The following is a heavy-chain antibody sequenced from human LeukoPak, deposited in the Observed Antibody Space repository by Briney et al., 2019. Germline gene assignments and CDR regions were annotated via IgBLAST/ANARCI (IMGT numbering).Heavy chain of an antibody. J-gene: IGHJ5*02. CDR3: ATSRGNWFDP. Sequence: PGGSLRLSCAASGFTFSTYWMHWVRQAPGKGLVWVSRINSDGSSTIYADSVKGRFTISRDNAENTLYLQMNSLRAEDTAVYYCATSRGNWFDPWGQGTLVTVSS. V-gene: IGHV3-74*01. CDR2: INSDGSST. D-gene: IGHD3-10*01. CDR1: GFTFSTYW.